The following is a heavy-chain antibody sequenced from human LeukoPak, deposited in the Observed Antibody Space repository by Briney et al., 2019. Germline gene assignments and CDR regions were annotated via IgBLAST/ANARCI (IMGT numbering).Heavy chain of an antibody. D-gene: IGHD6-19*01. Sequence: SETLSLTCTVSGGSISSYYWSWIRQPAGKGLEWIGRIYTSGSTYYNPSLKSRVTISVDTSKNQFSLKLSSVTAADTAVYYCARHPWLVRHFDYWGQGTLVTVSS. CDR3: ARHPWLVRHFDY. CDR1: GGSISSYY. J-gene: IGHJ4*02. V-gene: IGHV4-4*07. CDR2: IYTSGST.